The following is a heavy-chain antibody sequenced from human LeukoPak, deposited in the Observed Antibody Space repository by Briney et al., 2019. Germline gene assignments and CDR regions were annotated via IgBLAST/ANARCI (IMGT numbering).Heavy chain of an antibody. CDR3: ARRPSTWYSGWFDP. CDR2: MYYSGST. V-gene: IGHV4-39*01. J-gene: IGHJ5*02. D-gene: IGHD6-13*01. CDR1: GGSISSTSYY. Sequence: SETLSLTCTVSGGSISSTSYYWGWIRQPPGKGLEWIGSMYYSGSTYYNPSLKSRVTISVATSKNQFSLKLSSVTAADTAVYYCARRPSTWYSGWFDPWGQGTLVTVSS.